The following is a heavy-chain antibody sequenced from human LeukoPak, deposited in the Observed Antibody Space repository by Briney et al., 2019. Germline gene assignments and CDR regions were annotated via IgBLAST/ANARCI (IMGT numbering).Heavy chain of an antibody. V-gene: IGHV3-64*01. CDR2: ISTNGGTT. CDR1: GFNFNNYA. CDR3: ARGSDYDILTAYVQ. Sequence: GGSLRLSCAASGFNFNNYAMHWVRQAPGKGLEFGSAISTNGGTTYYAKSVKGSFTISRDGTKNTLFLQMDSLRPEDMAVYYCARGSDYDILTAYVQWGQGALVTVSS. D-gene: IGHD3-9*01. J-gene: IGHJ4*02.